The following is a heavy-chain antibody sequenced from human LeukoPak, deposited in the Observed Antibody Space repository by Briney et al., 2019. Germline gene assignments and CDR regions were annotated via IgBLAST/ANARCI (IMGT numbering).Heavy chain of an antibody. Sequence: SETLSLTCTFSGGSISSGGYYWTWIRQHPGKGLEWLGYVYYTGATYYNPSLRSRLTLSIDTSKNQFSLKLSSMTAADTAVYYCARGGPSGDYFDYWGQGTLVTVSS. CDR1: GGSISSGGYY. CDR3: ARGGPSGDYFDY. D-gene: IGHD3/OR15-3a*01. J-gene: IGHJ4*02. V-gene: IGHV4-31*03. CDR2: VYYTGAT.